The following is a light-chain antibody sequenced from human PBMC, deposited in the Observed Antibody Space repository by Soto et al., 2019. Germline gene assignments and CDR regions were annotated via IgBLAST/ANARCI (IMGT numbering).Light chain of an antibody. Sequence: QLVLTQPASVSGSPGQSITISCAGTTSDVAYYDLVSWYQQHPGRAPKLLIYEVHKRPSGISVRFSGSKSGATASLTISGLMPEDEAVYFCCTYAGHVPKFGGGTKLTV. CDR3: CTYAGHVPK. J-gene: IGLJ2*01. V-gene: IGLV2-23*02. CDR2: EVH. CDR1: TSDVAYYDL.